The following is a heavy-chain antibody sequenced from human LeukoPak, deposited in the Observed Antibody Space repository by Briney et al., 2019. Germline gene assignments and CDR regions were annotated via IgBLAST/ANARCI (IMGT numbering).Heavy chain of an antibody. V-gene: IGHV1-2*02. J-gene: IGHJ5*02. D-gene: IGHD3-10*01. CDR1: GYTFTGYY. CDR2: INPNSGGT. Sequence: GASVKVSCKASGYTFTGYYMHWVRQAPGQGLEWMGWINPNSGGTNYAQKFQGRVTMTRDTSISTAYMELSRLRSDDTAVYYCARGIPYVAMVRGVIIRNRFDPWGQGTLVTVSS. CDR3: ARGIPYVAMVRGVIIRNRFDP.